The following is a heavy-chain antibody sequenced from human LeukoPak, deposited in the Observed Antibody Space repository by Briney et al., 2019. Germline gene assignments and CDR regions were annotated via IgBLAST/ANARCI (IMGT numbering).Heavy chain of an antibody. CDR1: GGSISSYY. V-gene: IGHV4-59*01. D-gene: IGHD3-10*01. J-gene: IGHJ4*02. CDR2: IYYSGST. CDR3: ARHYHGSGSWQPGFDF. Sequence: SETLSLTCTVSGGSISSYYWSWIRQPPGKGLEWIGYIYYSGSTNYNPSLKSRVTISVDTSKNQFSLKLSSVTAADTAVYYCARHYHGSGSWQPGFDFWGQGTLVTVSS.